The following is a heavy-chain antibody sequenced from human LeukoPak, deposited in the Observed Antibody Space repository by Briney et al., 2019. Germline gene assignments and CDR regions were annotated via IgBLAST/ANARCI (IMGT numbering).Heavy chain of an antibody. J-gene: IGHJ4*02. V-gene: IGHV1-69*06. CDR2: IIPIFGTA. Sequence: SVKVSCKASGGTFSSCAISWVRQAPGQGLEWMGRIIPIFGTANYAQKFQGRVTITADKSTSTAYMELSSLRSEDTAVYYCARDQGGGSYYRDPQTYYFDYWGQGTLVTVSS. D-gene: IGHD1-26*01. CDR1: GGTFSSCA. CDR3: ARDQGGGSYYRDPQTYYFDY.